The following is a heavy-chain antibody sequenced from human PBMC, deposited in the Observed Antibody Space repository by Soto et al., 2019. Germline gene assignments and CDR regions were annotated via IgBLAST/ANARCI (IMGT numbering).Heavy chain of an antibody. D-gene: IGHD6-19*01. V-gene: IGHV3-30*03. Sequence: VQQVESGGGVVQPGRSLRLSCAASGFTFSDYDMHWVRQAPGKGLEWVAVVSHDGRNTHYADSVKDRFTISRDSSKNTVSLEMTSLRAEDTAVYYCATGGRQWLVTSDFNYWGQGPLVPVSS. CDR2: VSHDGRNT. CDR1: GFTFSDYD. CDR3: ATGGRQWLVTSDFNY. J-gene: IGHJ4*02.